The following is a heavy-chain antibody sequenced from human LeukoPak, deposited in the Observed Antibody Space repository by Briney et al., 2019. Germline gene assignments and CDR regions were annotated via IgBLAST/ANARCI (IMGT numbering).Heavy chain of an antibody. Sequence: GGSLRLSCVTSGFSFRTFAMSGVRQTPGKGLEWVSGISATGGGTYYPDSVRGRFTVSRNNSENTLYLQMDSLRVEDTAVYYCARYCEVPRPWLRGYFDSWGQGTLLTVSS. J-gene: IGHJ4*02. CDR3: ARYCEVPRPWLRGYFDS. CDR1: GFSFRTFA. CDR2: ISATGGGT. D-gene: IGHD2-15*01. V-gene: IGHV3-23*01.